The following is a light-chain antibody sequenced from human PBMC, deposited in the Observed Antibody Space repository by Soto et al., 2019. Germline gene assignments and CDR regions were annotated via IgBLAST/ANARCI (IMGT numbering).Light chain of an antibody. V-gene: IGKV4-1*01. CDR2: WAS. Sequence: EIVVAQSPDSLAVSLGERATMNCKCSRSVLYKSNNKNHLAWYQQKPGQPPQLIIYWASTRESGVPERFSGSGSGTDFTLTISSLEAEDVAFYWCQQYFDVLFTSCGGTKVDVK. J-gene: IGKJ4*01. CDR1: RSVLYKSNNKNH. CDR3: QQYFDVLFT.